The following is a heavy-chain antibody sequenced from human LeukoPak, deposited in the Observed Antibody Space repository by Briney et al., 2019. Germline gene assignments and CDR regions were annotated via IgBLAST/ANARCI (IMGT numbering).Heavy chain of an antibody. CDR1: GGSMTDGDYY. D-gene: IGHD2-2*01. Sequence: SETLSLTCSVSGGSMTDGDYYWGWVRQSPGTGLQWIATSYQGASLKSRVTISLDTSRNQFSLRLTSVTAADTAVYYCARIYGSYQEAMDVWGPGLTVTLPS. CDR2: S. CDR3: ARIYGSYQEAMDV. V-gene: IGHV4-39*07. J-gene: IGHJ6*02.